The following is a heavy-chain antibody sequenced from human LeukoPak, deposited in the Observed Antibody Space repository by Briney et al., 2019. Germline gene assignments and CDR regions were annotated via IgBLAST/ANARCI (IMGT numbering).Heavy chain of an antibody. Sequence: ASVKVSCKASGYTFTSYGISWVRQAPGQGLEWMGWISAYNGNTNYAQKLQGRVTMTTDTSTSTAYMELRSLRSDDTAVYYCARGPSLVGVGYYYDSSGYYSDDGFDPWGQGTLITVSS. D-gene: IGHD3-22*01. CDR2: ISAYNGNT. J-gene: IGHJ5*02. CDR3: ARGPSLVGVGYYYDSSGYYSDDGFDP. CDR1: GYTFTSYG. V-gene: IGHV1-18*01.